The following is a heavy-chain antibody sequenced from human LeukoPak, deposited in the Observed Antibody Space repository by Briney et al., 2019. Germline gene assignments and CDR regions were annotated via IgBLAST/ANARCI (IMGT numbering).Heavy chain of an antibody. CDR1: GGSISSGSYY. J-gene: IGHJ4*02. CDR3: ARAGYGDSDFDY. Sequence: SETLSLTCTVSGGSISSGSYYWSWIRQPAGKGLEWIGRIYTSGSTNYNPSLKSRVTISVDTSKNQFSLKLSSVTAADTAVYYCARAGYGDSDFDYWGQGTLVTVSS. CDR2: IYTSGST. V-gene: IGHV4-61*02. D-gene: IGHD4-17*01.